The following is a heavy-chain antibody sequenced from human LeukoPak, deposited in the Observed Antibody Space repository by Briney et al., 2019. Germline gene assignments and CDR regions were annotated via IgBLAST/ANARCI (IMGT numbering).Heavy chain of an antibody. V-gene: IGHV3-20*04. Sequence: PGGSLRLSCAASGFTFDNYGMSWVRQPPGKGLEWVSGVNWDSTGYADSVKGRFTISRDNAKNSLYLQMNSLRAEDTALYYCVTRMVATKSFDYWGQGTLVTVSS. CDR2: VNWDST. CDR1: GFTFDNYG. D-gene: IGHD5-12*01. J-gene: IGHJ4*02. CDR3: VTRMVATKSFDY.